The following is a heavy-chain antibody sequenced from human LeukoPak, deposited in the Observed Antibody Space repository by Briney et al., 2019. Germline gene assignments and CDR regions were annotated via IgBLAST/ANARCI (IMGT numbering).Heavy chain of an antibody. CDR3: SRDRLGGLDH. CDR2: IKEDGSEK. CDR1: GFTFSNYW. V-gene: IGHV3-7*01. Sequence: HPGGSLRLSCAASGFTFSNYWMGWVRQPPGKGLQWVANIKEDGSEKYYVDSVKGRFTVSRDNAKNSVYLQMNSLRPEDTAVYYCSRDRLGGLDHWGQGTLVTVSS. D-gene: IGHD5-12*01. J-gene: IGHJ4*02.